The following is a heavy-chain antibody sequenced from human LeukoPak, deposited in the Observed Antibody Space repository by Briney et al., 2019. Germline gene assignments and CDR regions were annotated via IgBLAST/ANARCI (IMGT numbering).Heavy chain of an antibody. J-gene: IGHJ4*02. V-gene: IGHV4-34*01. CDR3: ARLRGYYFGSGTHTGFDY. Sequence: PSETLPLTCAVYGGSFSGYYWSWIRQPPGKGLEWIGEINHSGSTNYNPSLKSRLTISVDTSKSQFSLKLSSVTAADTAVYYCARLRGYYFGSGTHTGFDYWGQGTLVTVSS. D-gene: IGHD3-10*01. CDR1: GGSFSGYY. CDR2: INHSGST.